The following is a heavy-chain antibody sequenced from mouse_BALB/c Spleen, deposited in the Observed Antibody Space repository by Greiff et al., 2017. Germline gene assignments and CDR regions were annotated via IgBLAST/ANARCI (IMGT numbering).Heavy chain of an antibody. J-gene: IGHJ2*01. CDR1: GFTFTDYY. CDR3: ARDDYDGGFDY. Sequence: EVKLVESGGGLVQPGGSLRLSCATSGFTFTDYYMSWVRQPPGKALEWLGFIRNKANGYTTEYSASVKGRFTISRDNSQSILYLQMNTLRAEDSATYYCARDDYDGGFDYWGQGTTLTVSS. CDR2: IRNKANGYTT. V-gene: IGHV7-3*02. D-gene: IGHD2-4*01.